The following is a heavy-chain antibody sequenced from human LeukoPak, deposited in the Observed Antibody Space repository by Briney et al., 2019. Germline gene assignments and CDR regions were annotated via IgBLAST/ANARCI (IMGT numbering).Heavy chain of an antibody. D-gene: IGHD6-13*01. CDR3: ARGGSSSTWYAYDF. J-gene: IGHJ4*02. CDR1: DVSITSNSYY. CDR2: LYYSGNT. V-gene: IGHV4-39*07. Sequence: SETLSLTCTVSDVSITSNSYYWGWVRQPPGKGLEWIGSLYYSGNTYYNPSLKSRVAISADTSKNQFSLKLTSVTAADTAVYYCARGGSSSTWYAYDFCGQGTLVTVSS.